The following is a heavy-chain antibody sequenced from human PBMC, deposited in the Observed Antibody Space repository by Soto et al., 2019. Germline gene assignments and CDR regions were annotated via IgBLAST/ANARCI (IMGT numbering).Heavy chain of an antibody. Sequence: TLSLTCTVSGGSVRDGSYYWAWLRQPPGKGLEWIGHIYHSGSTIYNPSLKSRVTISIDTSKSQFSLNLNSMAAADTAVYYCAGYNWNYYFDPWGQGTLVTVSS. CDR1: GGSVRDGSYY. CDR3: AGYNWNYYFDP. J-gene: IGHJ5*02. D-gene: IGHD1-7*01. CDR2: IYHSGST. V-gene: IGHV4-61*01.